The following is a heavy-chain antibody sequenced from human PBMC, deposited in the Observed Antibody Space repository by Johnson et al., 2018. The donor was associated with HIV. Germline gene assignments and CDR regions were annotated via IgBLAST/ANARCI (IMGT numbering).Heavy chain of an antibody. CDR3: AKGRWEATTYDDAFDI. CDR2: IWYDGSNK. V-gene: IGHV3-33*06. D-gene: IGHD1-26*01. Sequence: QVQLVESGGGVVQPGRSLRLSCAASGFTFSRYGMHWVRQAPGKGLEWVAVIWYDGSNKYYADSVKGRFTISRDNSKNTLYLQMNSLRAEDTAVYYCAKGRWEATTYDDAFDIWGQGTMVTVSS. CDR1: GFTFSRYG. J-gene: IGHJ3*02.